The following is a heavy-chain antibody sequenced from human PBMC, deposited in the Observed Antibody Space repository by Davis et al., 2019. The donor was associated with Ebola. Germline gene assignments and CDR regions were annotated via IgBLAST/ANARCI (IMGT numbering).Heavy chain of an antibody. Sequence: PGGSLRPSCADSVITFSSYAMTWVRQAPGKGLEWVSANSGSGGNTYYADSVKGRFTISRDNSKKTMYLQMNSLRGEDTAVYYCARSGLSFGVVKYHYGMDAWGKGTTVTVSS. CDR3: ARSGLSFGVVKYHYGMDA. CDR1: VITFSSYA. D-gene: IGHD3-3*01. J-gene: IGHJ6*04. CDR2: NSGSGGNT. V-gene: IGHV3-23*01.